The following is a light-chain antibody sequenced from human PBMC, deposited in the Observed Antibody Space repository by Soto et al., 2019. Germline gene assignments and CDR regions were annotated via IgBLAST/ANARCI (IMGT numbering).Light chain of an antibody. Sequence: QSVLTQPPSVSAAPGQKITISCSGGSSNIGNNYASWYQQLPGTVPRLLIYDNNQRPSGIPDRFSGAKSGASATLGITGLQTGDEADYYCGAWDSSLRAGVFGTGTKLTVL. CDR3: GAWDSSLRAGV. CDR2: DNN. V-gene: IGLV1-51*01. CDR1: SSNIGNNY. J-gene: IGLJ1*01.